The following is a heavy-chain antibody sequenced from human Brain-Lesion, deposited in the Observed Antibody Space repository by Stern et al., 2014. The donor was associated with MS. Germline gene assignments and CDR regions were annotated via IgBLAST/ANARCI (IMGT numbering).Heavy chain of an antibody. V-gene: IGHV1-2*02. Sequence: LPLVDSGAEVKKPGASVKVSCKTSGYIFTGSYIHWVRQAPGQGLEWMAWINPNTGGTKDAQKFQGRVTRSRDTSISTAYVELSSLTSDDTAVYYCARDQRGITIFGVVTDYYYLGMDVWGQGTTVTVSS. CDR2: INPNTGGT. CDR3: ARDQRGITIFGVVTDYYYLGMDV. J-gene: IGHJ6*02. D-gene: IGHD3-3*01. CDR1: GYIFTGSY.